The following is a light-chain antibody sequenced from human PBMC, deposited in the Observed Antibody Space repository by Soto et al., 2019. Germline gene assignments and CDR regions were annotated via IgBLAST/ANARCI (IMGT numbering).Light chain of an antibody. CDR3: QQRSNWIT. CDR1: RSVSRY. J-gene: IGKJ5*01. CDR2: DTS. Sequence: EIVLTQSPATLSLSPGERATLSCRASRSVSRYLAWYQQKPGQASRLLIYDTSYRAAGIPDRFSGSGSATDFTLTISSLEPEDFAVYYCQQRSNWITFGQGTRLEIK. V-gene: IGKV3-11*01.